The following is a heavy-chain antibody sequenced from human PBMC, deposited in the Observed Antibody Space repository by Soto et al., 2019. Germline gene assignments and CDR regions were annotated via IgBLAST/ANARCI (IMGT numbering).Heavy chain of an antibody. Sequence: SETLSLTCTVSGGSISSGDYYWSWICQPPGKGLEWIGYIYYSGSTYYNPSLKSRVTISVDTSKNQFSLKLSSVTAADTAVYYCAREFLEWLEDPYYYYGMDVWGQGTTVTVSS. CDR1: GGSISSGDYY. V-gene: IGHV4-30-4*01. D-gene: IGHD3-3*01. J-gene: IGHJ6*02. CDR2: IYYSGST. CDR3: AREFLEWLEDPYYYYGMDV.